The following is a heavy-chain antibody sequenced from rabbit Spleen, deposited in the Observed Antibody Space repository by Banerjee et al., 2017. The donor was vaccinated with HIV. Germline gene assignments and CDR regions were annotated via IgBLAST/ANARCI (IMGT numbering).Heavy chain of an antibody. CDR3: ARDLVAVIGWNFNL. CDR1: GVSLNDKDV. Sequence: QEQLVESGGGLVQPEGSLTLTCKASGVSLNDKDVMCWVRQAPGKGLEWIACINIVTGISVYASWAKGRFAMSRTSSTTVTLQMTSLTAADTATYFCARDLVAVIGWNFNLWGPGTLVTVS. V-gene: IGHV1S45*01. D-gene: IGHD4-2*01. CDR2: INIVTGIS. J-gene: IGHJ4*01.